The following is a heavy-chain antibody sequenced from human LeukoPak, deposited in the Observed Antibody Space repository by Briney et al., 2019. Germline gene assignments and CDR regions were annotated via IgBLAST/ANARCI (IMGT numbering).Heavy chain of an antibody. Sequence: ASVKVSCKASGYTFTCYYMHWVRQAPGQGLEWMGWINPNSGGTNYAQKFQGRVTMTRDTSISTAYMELSRLRSDDTAVYYCARKTIVVMTPTEYWGQGTLVTVSS. V-gene: IGHV1-2*02. D-gene: IGHD3-22*01. CDR1: GYTFTCYY. CDR3: ARKTIVVMTPTEY. J-gene: IGHJ4*02. CDR2: INPNSGGT.